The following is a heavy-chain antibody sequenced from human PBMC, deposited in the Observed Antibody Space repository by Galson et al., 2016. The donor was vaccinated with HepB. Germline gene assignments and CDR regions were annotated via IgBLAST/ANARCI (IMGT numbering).Heavy chain of an antibody. Sequence: PALVKPTQTLTLTCAFSGFSLSTRGVGVGWIRQPPGKALEWLALIYWDADKRYSPLKSRLTITKDTSKIQVVLTMTNMDPVDTATYYCAHLSSRYGEGIWFDPWGQGTLVTVSS. CDR3: AHLSSRYGEGIWFDP. CDR2: IYWDADK. J-gene: IGHJ5*02. CDR1: GFSLSTRGVG. D-gene: IGHD6-13*01. V-gene: IGHV2-5*02.